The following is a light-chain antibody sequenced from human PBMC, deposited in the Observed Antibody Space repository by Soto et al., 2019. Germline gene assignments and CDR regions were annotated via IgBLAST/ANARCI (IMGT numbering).Light chain of an antibody. CDR1: QSVSSSY. V-gene: IGKV3-20*01. CDR2: GAF. Sequence: EIVMTQSPATLSVSPGERATLSCRASQSVSSSYLAWYQQKPGQAPRLLIYGAFNRATGIPARFSGSGSRTDFTLTISRLEPEDFAVYYCQQHETLITFGQGTRLEIK. CDR3: QQHETLIT. J-gene: IGKJ5*01.